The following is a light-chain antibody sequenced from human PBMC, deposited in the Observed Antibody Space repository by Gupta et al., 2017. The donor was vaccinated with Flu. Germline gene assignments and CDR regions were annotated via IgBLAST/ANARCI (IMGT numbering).Light chain of an antibody. CDR3: KQCYQWPWT. J-gene: IGKJ1*01. Sequence: VTRGQAAFVSWSTSKSLVCCDGNTYLDWFQKRPGQSPRRLIHRGSNRESGVPDRFSGSGSGTDFTLTISSVEAEDVGVYYCKQCYQWPWTFGQGTKVDIK. CDR2: RGS. V-gene: IGKV2-30*01. CDR1: KSLVCCDGNTY.